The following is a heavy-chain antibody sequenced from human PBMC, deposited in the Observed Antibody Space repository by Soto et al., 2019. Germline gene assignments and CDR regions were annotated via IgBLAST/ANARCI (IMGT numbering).Heavy chain of an antibody. CDR2: IYHSGST. Sequence: QLQLQESGSGLVKPSQTLSLTCAVSGGSISSGGYSWSWIRQPPGKGLEWIGYIYHSGSTYYNPSLKSRVTISVDRSKNQFSLKLSSVTAADTAVYYCARDPGCSGGSCYSNWFDPWGQGTLVTVSS. J-gene: IGHJ5*02. D-gene: IGHD2-15*01. CDR1: GGSISSGGYS. V-gene: IGHV4-30-2*01. CDR3: ARDPGCSGGSCYSNWFDP.